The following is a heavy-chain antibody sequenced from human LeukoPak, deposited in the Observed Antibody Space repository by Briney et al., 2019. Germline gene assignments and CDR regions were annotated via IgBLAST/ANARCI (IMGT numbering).Heavy chain of an antibody. Sequence: GRSLRLSCAASGFTFSSYGMHWVRQAPGKGLEWVAAISYDGSNKYYAASVKGRFPISRDNSKNTLYLQMNSLRAGATAVYYCAKDPYDSSGYYFPGAFDIWGQGTMVTVSS. V-gene: IGHV3-30*18. CDR2: ISYDGSNK. J-gene: IGHJ3*02. D-gene: IGHD3-22*01. CDR1: GFTFSSYG. CDR3: AKDPYDSSGYYFPGAFDI.